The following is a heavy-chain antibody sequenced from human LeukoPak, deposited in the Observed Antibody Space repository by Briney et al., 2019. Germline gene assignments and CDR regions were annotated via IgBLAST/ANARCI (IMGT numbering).Heavy chain of an antibody. Sequence: GGSLRLSCAASGFTFRSYTMHWVRQAPGKGLEYVSSININGGRTYYADSVKGRFTISRDNSKNTLYLQMSSLRTEDTAVYYCVKDKWIDHWGQGTLVTVSS. CDR3: VKDKWIDH. J-gene: IGHJ4*02. CDR1: GFTFRSYT. CDR2: ININGGRT. D-gene: IGHD2-8*01. V-gene: IGHV3-64D*09.